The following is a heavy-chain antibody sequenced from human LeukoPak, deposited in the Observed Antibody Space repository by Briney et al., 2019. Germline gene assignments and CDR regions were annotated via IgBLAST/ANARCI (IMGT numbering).Heavy chain of an antibody. D-gene: IGHD3-10*01. V-gene: IGHV4-34*01. CDR1: GGSFSGYY. J-gene: IGHJ5*02. Sequence: SETLSLTCAVYGGSFSGYYWSWIRQPPGKGLEWIGEINRSGSTNYNPSLKSRVTISVDTSKNQFSLKLSSVTAADTAVYYCARVSPGRSYYYGSGSYSNWFDPWGQGTLVTVSS. CDR3: ARVSPGRSYYYGSGSYSNWFDP. CDR2: INRSGST.